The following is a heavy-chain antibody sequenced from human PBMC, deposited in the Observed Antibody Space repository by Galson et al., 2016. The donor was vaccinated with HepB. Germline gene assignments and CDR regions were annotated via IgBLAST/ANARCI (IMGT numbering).Heavy chain of an antibody. CDR2: INPSGGT. CDR1: GYPFTRYY. D-gene: IGHD3-10*01. CDR3: AREPHGRTGDYYYYYGMDV. J-gene: IGHJ6*02. V-gene: IGHV1-46*01. Sequence: SVKVSCKASGYPFTRYYLHWVRQAPGQAPEWMGVINPSGGTNYAQRFQGRVAMTRDTSTSTVYLDLSSLRFEDTARFYCAREPHGRTGDYYYYYGMDVWGQGTTVTVSS.